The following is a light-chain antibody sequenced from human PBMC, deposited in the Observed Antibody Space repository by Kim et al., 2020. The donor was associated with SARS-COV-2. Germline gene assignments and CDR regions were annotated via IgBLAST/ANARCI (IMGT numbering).Light chain of an antibody. V-gene: IGKV1-33*01. CDR3: QQFDDLPGT. Sequence: DIQMTQSPSSLSASVGDRFIITCQASQDINNYLNWYQQKPGHAPKLLIHDASNLEAGVPSRFSGSGSGTHFTFTISSLQPEDLATYYCQQFDDLPGTFGGGTKVDIK. CDR1: QDINNY. CDR2: DAS. J-gene: IGKJ4*01.